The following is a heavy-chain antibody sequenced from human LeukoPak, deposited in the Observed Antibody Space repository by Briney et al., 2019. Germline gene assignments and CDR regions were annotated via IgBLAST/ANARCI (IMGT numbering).Heavy chain of an antibody. J-gene: IGHJ4*02. CDR2: IRYDGSNK. D-gene: IGHD3-22*01. CDR1: GFTFSIYG. Sequence: GGSLRLSCAASGFTFSIYGMLWVRQAPGKGLEWVAFIRYDGSNKYYADSVKGRFTISRDNSKNTLYLQMNSLRAEDTAVYYCAKDRKRITMIVVVTPIDYWGQGTLVTVSS. V-gene: IGHV3-30*02. CDR3: AKDRKRITMIVVVTPIDY.